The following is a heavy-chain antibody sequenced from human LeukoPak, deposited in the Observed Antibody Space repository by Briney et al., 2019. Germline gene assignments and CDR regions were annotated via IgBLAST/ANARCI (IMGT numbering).Heavy chain of an antibody. Sequence: GASVKVPYKASGYTFTAYYIHWVRQAPGQGLEWMGWINPNSGDTKYEQKFQGRVTMTRDTSISTAYMELSRLRSDDTAVYYCARGDVPGYYDFWSAYYPYYYYYYMDVWGKGTTVTVSS. J-gene: IGHJ6*03. V-gene: IGHV1-2*02. D-gene: IGHD3-3*01. CDR2: INPNSGDT. CDR1: GYTFTAYY. CDR3: ARGDVPGYYDFWSAYYPYYYYYYMDV.